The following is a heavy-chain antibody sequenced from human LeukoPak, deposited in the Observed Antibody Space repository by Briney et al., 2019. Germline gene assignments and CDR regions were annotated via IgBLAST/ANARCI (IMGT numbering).Heavy chain of an antibody. CDR2: INGRGSST. J-gene: IGHJ3*01. Sequence: GGSLRLSCLTSGFTFSNYAMNWVRQAPGKGLEWVSGINGRGSSTYYADSVEGRCTISRDISKKTLYLQLNTLRAEDTAVYYCAKERSTPNVNEGFDLWGQGTLVTVSS. V-gene: IGHV3-23*01. CDR3: AKERSTPNVNEGFDL. D-gene: IGHD2-8*01. CDR1: GFTFSNYA.